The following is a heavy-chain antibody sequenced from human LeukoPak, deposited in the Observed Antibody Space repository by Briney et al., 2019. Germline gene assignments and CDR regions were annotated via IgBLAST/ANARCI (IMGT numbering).Heavy chain of an antibody. CDR1: GGSINSHY. Sequence: SETLSLTCTVSGGSINSHYWSWIRQPPGKGLEWIGYTYYSGTINYNPSLKSRVTISVGTSKKQFSLNLNSVTAADTAVYYCSRSTINGPIGPDIWGQGTMVSVSS. CDR3: SRSTINGPIGPDI. J-gene: IGHJ3*02. CDR2: TYYSGTI. D-gene: IGHD2-8*01. V-gene: IGHV4-59*11.